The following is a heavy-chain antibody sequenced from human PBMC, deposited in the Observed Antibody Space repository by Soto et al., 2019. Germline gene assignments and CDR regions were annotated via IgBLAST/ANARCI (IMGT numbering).Heavy chain of an antibody. D-gene: IGHD6-19*01. CDR2: IFYSGTT. J-gene: IGHJ4*02. Sequence: SETLSLTCTVSGGSISSGGYYWSWIRQHPGKGLEWIGYIFYSGTTYYNPSLKSRVTISADTSKNQFSLKLSSVTAADTAIYYCAGTKQWLAFDYWGQGALVTVSS. V-gene: IGHV4-31*03. CDR3: AGTKQWLAFDY. CDR1: GGSISSGGYY.